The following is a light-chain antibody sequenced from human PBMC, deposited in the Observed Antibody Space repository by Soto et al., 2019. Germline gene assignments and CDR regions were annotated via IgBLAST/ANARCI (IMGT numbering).Light chain of an antibody. Sequence: EIVMTQSPATLSVSPGDRATLSCRAGQPLNNNVAWYQHKPGQAPRLLIYDASTRATGISARFSGSGSGTEFTLTISSLQSEDFAVYYCQQYEKWPPSITFGQGTRLEIK. CDR3: QQYEKWPPSIT. V-gene: IGKV3-15*01. CDR2: DAS. CDR1: QPLNNN. J-gene: IGKJ5*01.